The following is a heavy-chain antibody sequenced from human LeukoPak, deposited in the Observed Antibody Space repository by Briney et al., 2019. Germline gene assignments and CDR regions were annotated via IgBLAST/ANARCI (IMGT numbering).Heavy chain of an antibody. J-gene: IGHJ4*02. Sequence: SETLSLTCAVYGGSISGYYWCWIRNPPGQGLGWIGQINHSGSTNYNPSLKSRVTISGDTSKNQFYLQLSSVTAADTAVYYCARGSEYQLLPNFWGQGTLVTVSS. D-gene: IGHD2-2*01. CDR2: INHSGST. CDR1: GGSISGYY. V-gene: IGHV4-34*01. CDR3: ARGSEYQLLPNF.